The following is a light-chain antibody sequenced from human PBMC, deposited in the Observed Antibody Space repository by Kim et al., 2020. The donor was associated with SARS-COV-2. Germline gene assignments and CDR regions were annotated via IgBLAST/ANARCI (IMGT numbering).Light chain of an antibody. Sequence: SGALVQPVRITSRGDRLRNYYSSWYHQKPGQAPVLVFYGQNPRPSGIPPRFSGSSSRDTATLTITGTQAEDEADYYCNSRDSSGVVFGGGTKVTVL. V-gene: IGLV3-19*01. CDR2: GQN. CDR1: RLRNYY. CDR3: NSRDSSGVV. J-gene: IGLJ2*01.